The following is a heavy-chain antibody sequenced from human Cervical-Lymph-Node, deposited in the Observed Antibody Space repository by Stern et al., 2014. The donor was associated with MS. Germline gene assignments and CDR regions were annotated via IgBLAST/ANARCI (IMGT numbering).Heavy chain of an antibody. CDR2: ISYDGSNK. J-gene: IGHJ4*02. D-gene: IGHD6-19*01. V-gene: IGHV3-30*18. CDR1: GCTFSSYA. CDR3: AKDGGGSSGWFDY. Sequence: QVQLVESGGGVVRPGRSLRLSCAASGCTFSSYAMHWVRQAPGQGLEWVVVISYDGSNKYYADSVKGRFTTYRDNSKNTLYLQMNSLRAEDTAVYYCAKDGGGSSGWFDYWGQGTLVTVSS.